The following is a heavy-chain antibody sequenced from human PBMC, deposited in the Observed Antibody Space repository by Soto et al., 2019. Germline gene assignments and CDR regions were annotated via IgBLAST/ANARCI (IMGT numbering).Heavy chain of an antibody. J-gene: IGHJ4*02. Sequence: QVQLQVSGPGLVKPSETLSLTCIVSGASMSDYHGSWIRQSPGKGLEHIGYLHSSGFAEYNPSLKRRLTISMDTSKNQFSLRLSSLTAADTAMDYCARSGHTFVGAVWGQGILVTVSS. CDR1: GASMSDYH. V-gene: IGHV4-59*01. D-gene: IGHD1-26*01. CDR3: ARSGHTFVGAV. CDR2: LHSSGFA.